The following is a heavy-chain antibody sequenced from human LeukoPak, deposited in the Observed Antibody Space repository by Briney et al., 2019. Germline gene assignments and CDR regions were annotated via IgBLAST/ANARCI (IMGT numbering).Heavy chain of an antibody. V-gene: IGHV3-66*01. CDR3: AVTFNYYDSRSKNDY. J-gene: IGHJ4*02. D-gene: IGHD3-22*01. CDR2: IYSGGST. CDR1: GFTFSNYA. Sequence: PGGSLRLSCAASGFTFSNYAMSWVRQAPGKGLEWVLVIYSGGSTYYADSVKGRFTISRDNSKNTLYLQMNSLRAEDTAVYYCAVTFNYYDSRSKNDYWGQGTLVTVSS.